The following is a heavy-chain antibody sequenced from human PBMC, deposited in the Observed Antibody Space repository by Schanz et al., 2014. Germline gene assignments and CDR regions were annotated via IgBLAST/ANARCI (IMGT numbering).Heavy chain of an antibody. V-gene: IGHV3-33*08. Sequence: VQLVESGGGLVQPGGSLRFSCAASGFTFSSYAMSWVRQAPGKGPEWVALVWSDGNTKYYVDSVKGRFTISRDNSMNTLHLQMDGLRVEDTAVYYCARDAVALVPEYFMDVWGKGTPVTVSS. J-gene: IGHJ6*03. CDR1: GFTFSSYA. CDR3: ARDAVALVPEYFMDV. D-gene: IGHD2-15*01. CDR2: VWSDGNTK.